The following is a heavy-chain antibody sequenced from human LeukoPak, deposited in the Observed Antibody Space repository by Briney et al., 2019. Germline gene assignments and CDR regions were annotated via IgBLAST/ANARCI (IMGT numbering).Heavy chain of an antibody. CDR2: ISASGGST. Sequence: SGGSLRLSCAASGFIFSSYAMSWVRQAPGKGLEWVSVISASGGSTYYADSVKGRFTISGDNSKNTLYLQMNSLRAEDTALYYCAKGYYRDSSGYPLYYGMDVWGQGTTVTVSS. V-gene: IGHV3-23*01. CDR3: AKGYYRDSSGYPLYYGMDV. D-gene: IGHD3-22*01. CDR1: GFIFSSYA. J-gene: IGHJ6*02.